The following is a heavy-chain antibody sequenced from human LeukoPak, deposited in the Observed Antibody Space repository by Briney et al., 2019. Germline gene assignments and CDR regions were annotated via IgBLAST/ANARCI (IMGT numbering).Heavy chain of an antibody. CDR2: INPNSGGT. V-gene: IGHV1-2*02. Sequence: ASVKVSCKASGYTFTGYYMHWVRQAPGQGLEWMGWINPNSGGTNYAQKFQGRVTMTRDTSISTAYMELSGLRSDDTAVYYCARDPERGYYDSSGYYHWGQGTLVTVSS. J-gene: IGHJ5*02. D-gene: IGHD3-22*01. CDR1: GYTFTGYY. CDR3: ARDPERGYYDSSGYYH.